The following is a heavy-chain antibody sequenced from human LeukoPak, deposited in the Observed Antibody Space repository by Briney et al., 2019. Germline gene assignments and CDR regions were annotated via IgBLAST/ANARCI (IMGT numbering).Heavy chain of an antibody. Sequence: SETLSLTCAVYGGSFSGYYWSWIRQPPGNGLEWIGTVSYSGTTYYNPSLKSRVTISVDTSKNHFSLRLISVTAADTTLYYCARLGSVVVAINGFPSGVFDNWGQGVLVTVSS. CDR1: GGSFSGYY. D-gene: IGHD2-21*01. CDR3: ARLGSVVVAINGFPSGVFDN. CDR2: VSYSGTT. J-gene: IGHJ4*02. V-gene: IGHV4-34*01.